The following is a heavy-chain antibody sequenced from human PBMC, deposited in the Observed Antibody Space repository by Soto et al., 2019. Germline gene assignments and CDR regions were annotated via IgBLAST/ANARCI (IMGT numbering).Heavy chain of an antibody. J-gene: IGHJ6*02. D-gene: IGHD3-10*01. CDR2: LYDSGST. V-gene: IGHV4-59*01. Sequence: QVQLQESGPGLVKPSETLSLTCTVSGDSISTYYWSWIRQPPGKGLEWIGYLYDSGSTHYNPSLKSRVTISVDTSKNQFSRKLTSVTAADTAVYYCARENYYGSGTYFRLDVWGQGTRVTVSS. CDR1: GDSISTYY. CDR3: ARENYYGSGTYFRLDV.